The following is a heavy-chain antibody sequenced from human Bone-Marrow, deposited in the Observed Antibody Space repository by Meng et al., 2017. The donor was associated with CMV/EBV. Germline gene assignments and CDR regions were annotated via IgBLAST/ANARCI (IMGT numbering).Heavy chain of an antibody. D-gene: IGHD3-16*01. CDR1: GFTFSRYW. V-gene: IGHV3-7*01. CDR2: IYQDGSRT. CDR3: ARDNSAGDDAFDI. J-gene: IGHJ3*02. Sequence: GGSLRLSCAASGFTFSRYWMSWVRQAPGKGLEWVASIYQDGSRTHYVDSMEGRFTISRDNAKNSLYLQMTSLRAEDTAVYYCARDNSAGDDAFDIWGQGTMVTVSS.